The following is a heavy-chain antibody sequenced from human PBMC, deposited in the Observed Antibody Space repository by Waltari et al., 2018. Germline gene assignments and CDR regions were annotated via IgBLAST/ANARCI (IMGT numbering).Heavy chain of an antibody. CDR1: GGSISSSSYY. J-gene: IGHJ4*02. CDR3: ARANEGSGYSSSWYYFDY. Sequence: QLQLQESGPGLVKPSETLSLTCTVSGGSISSSSYYWGWIRQPPGKGLEWIGSIYYSGSSYYNPSLKSRVTISVDTSKNQFSLKLSSVTAADTAVYYCARANEGSGYSSSWYYFDYWGQGTLVTVSS. V-gene: IGHV4-39*07. CDR2: IYYSGSS. D-gene: IGHD6-13*01.